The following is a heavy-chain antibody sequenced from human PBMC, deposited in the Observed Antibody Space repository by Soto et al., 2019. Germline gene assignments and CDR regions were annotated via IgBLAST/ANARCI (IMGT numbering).Heavy chain of an antibody. CDR2: TYYSGST. V-gene: IGHV4-59*11. CDR3: ARYGSGSYYVDY. CDR1: TGSISSHY. Sequence: SETLSLTCTFSTGSISSHYWSWIRQPPGKGLEWIGYTYYSGSTTYNPSLKSRVTISIDTSKTQFSLKLSSVTAADTAVYYCARYGSGSYYVDYWGQGTLVTVSS. D-gene: IGHD3-10*01. J-gene: IGHJ4*02.